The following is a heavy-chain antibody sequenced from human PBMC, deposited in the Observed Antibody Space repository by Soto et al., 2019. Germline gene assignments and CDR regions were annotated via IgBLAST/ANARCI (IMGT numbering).Heavy chain of an antibody. CDR3: ARDGWYSSGWYLLQTPHCGTDV. J-gene: IGHJ6*02. Sequence: PGGSLRLSCAASGFPFSSYGMHWVRQAPGKGLEWVAVIWYDGSNKYYADSVKGRFTISRDNSKNTLYLQMNSLRAEDTAVYYCARDGWYSSGWYLLQTPHCGTDVWGQGTTVTVSS. D-gene: IGHD6-19*01. CDR1: GFPFSSYG. CDR2: IWYDGSNK. V-gene: IGHV3-33*01.